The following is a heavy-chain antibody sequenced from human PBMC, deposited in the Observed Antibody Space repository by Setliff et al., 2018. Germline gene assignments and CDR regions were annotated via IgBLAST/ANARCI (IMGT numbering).Heavy chain of an antibody. Sequence: SETLSLTCSVSGVSITTNSYYWGWIRQPPGKGLEWIGSIYNTGTTYYNPSLTSRVTLYVDTAKNQFSLKLSSVTAADTAVYYCARLNYDILTGYYGSPYYYGMDVWGQGTTVTVSS. V-gene: IGHV4-39*01. CDR1: GVSITTNSYY. CDR2: IYNTGTT. CDR3: ARLNYDILTGYYGSPYYYGMDV. D-gene: IGHD3-9*01. J-gene: IGHJ6*02.